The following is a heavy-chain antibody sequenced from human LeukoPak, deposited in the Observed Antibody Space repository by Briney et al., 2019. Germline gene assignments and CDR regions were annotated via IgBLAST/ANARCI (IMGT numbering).Heavy chain of an antibody. CDR3: ARDRLHYGEYEKTFDY. Sequence: GGSLRLSCAASGFIFSSYSMNWVRQAPGKGLEWVSYISHSSSTIYYADSVKGRFTISRDNAKKSLYLQMNSLRAEDSAVYYCARDRLHYGEYEKTFDYWGQGTLVTVSS. D-gene: IGHD4-17*01. CDR1: GFIFSSYS. CDR2: ISHSSSTI. J-gene: IGHJ4*02. V-gene: IGHV3-48*01.